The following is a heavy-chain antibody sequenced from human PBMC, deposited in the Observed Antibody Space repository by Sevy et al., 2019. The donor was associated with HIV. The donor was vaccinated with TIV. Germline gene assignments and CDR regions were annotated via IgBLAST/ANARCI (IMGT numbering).Heavy chain of an antibody. V-gene: IGHV1-24*01. D-gene: IGHD2-15*01. Sequence: ASVKVSCKVSGYSLTKLSINWVRQAPGKGLEWMGEVTPQYGEAIYAQRFQGRVTMTEDTSAVTAYLELCSLTSEDTAVYYCGTRGLRYYSGSSSYQGDWFDPWGQGTLVTVSS. J-gene: IGHJ5*02. CDR2: VTPQYGEA. CDR3: GTRGLRYYSGSSSYQGDWFDP. CDR1: GYSLTKLS.